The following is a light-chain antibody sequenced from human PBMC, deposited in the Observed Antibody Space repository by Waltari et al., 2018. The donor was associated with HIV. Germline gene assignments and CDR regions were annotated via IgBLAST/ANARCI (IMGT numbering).Light chain of an antibody. Sequence: DIQMTQSPSTLSAPVGDRVTITCLASQSISSWLAWYQQKPGKAPKRLIYKASSLESGVPSRFSGSGSGTEFTLTISSLQPDDFATYYCQQYNRYSTWTFGQGTKVEIK. CDR3: QQYNRYSTWT. J-gene: IGKJ1*01. CDR1: QSISSW. CDR2: KAS. V-gene: IGKV1-5*03.